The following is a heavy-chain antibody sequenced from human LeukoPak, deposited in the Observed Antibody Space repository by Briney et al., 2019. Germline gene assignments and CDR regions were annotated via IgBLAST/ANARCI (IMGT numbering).Heavy chain of an antibody. V-gene: IGHV3-21*01. CDR2: ISSGSAFI. Sequence: PGGSLRLSCTASGFTFSSYSMNWVRQAPGKGLEWVSSISSGSAFIYYADSVKGRFTISRDNAKKSLYLQMNSLRAEDTAVYYCARDLADKGDRDAFDIWGQGTMVTVSP. CDR1: GFTFSSYS. CDR3: ARDLADKGDRDAFDI. D-gene: IGHD3-16*01. J-gene: IGHJ3*02.